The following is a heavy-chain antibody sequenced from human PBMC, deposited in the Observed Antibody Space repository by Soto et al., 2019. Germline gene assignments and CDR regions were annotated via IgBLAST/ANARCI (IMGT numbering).Heavy chain of an antibody. CDR1: GGSISSYY. V-gene: IGHV4-59*08. J-gene: IGHJ4*02. Sequence: SETLSLTCTVSGGSISSYYWSWIRQPPGKGLEWIGYIYYSGSTNYNPSLKSRVTISVDTSKNQFSLKLSSVTAADTAVYYCAGTYDSSGYYPYYFDYWDQGTLVTVSS. D-gene: IGHD3-22*01. CDR2: IYYSGST. CDR3: AGTYDSSGYYPYYFDY.